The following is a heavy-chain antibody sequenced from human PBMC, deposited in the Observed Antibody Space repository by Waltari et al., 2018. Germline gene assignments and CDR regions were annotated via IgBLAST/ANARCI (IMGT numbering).Heavy chain of an antibody. D-gene: IGHD4-4*01. CDR1: GGSFSGSY. CDR3: ATDSNYKYYYYYYGMDV. V-gene: IGHV4-34*01. CDR2: INHSGST. J-gene: IGHJ6*02. Sequence: QVQLQQWGAGLLKPSETLSLPCAVYGGSFSGSYWSWIRTPPGKGLEWIGEINHSGSTNYNPSLKSRVTISVDTSKNQFSLKLSSVTAADTAVYYCATDSNYKYYYYYYGMDVWGQGTTVTVSS.